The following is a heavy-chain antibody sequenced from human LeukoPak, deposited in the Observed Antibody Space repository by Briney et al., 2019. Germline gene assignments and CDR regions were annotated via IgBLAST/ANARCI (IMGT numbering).Heavy chain of an antibody. CDR1: GFTFSDYW. J-gene: IGHJ4*02. D-gene: IGHD3-9*01. V-gene: IGHV3-7*01. CDR3: AKDSPSYDILTGYYGMDY. CDR2: IKQDGSEK. Sequence: PGGSLRLSCAASGFTFSDYWMSWVRQAPGKGLEWVANIKQDGSEKNYVDSVKGRFTISRDNAKNSLYLQMNSLRAEDTAVYYCAKDSPSYDILTGYYGMDYWGQGTLVTVSS.